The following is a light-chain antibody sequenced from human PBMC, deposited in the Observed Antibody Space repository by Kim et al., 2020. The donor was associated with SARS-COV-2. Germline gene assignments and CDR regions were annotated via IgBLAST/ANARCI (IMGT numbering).Light chain of an antibody. CDR2: QDT. CDR3: QTWDNSTVF. CDR1: DLGDKY. J-gene: IGLJ2*01. Sequence: SYELTQPPSVSVSPGQTANISCSGDDLGDKYVCWYQQKPGQSPILVIYQDTKRPSGIPERFSGSNSGNTATLTISGTQAMDEADYYCQTWDNSTVFFGGGTKLTVL. V-gene: IGLV3-1*01.